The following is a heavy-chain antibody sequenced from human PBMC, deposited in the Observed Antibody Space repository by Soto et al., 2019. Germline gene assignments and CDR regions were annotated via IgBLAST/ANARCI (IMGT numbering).Heavy chain of an antibody. V-gene: IGHV3-30-3*01. CDR1: GFTFSSYA. CDR3: ARPLWRDDYNWEYFDL. Sequence: QVQLVESGGGVVQPGRSLRLSCAASGFTFSSYAMHWVRQAPGKGLEWVAVISYDGSNKYYADSVKGRFTSSRDNSKNTLYLRMNSLRAEDTAVYYCARPLWRDDYNWEYFDLWGRGTLVTVSS. CDR2: ISYDGSNK. D-gene: IGHD4-4*01. J-gene: IGHJ2*01.